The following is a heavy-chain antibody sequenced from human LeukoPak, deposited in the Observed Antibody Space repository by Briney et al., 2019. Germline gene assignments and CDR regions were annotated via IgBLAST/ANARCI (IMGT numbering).Heavy chain of an antibody. CDR3: ARLPRPGVSYYYYMDV. CDR1: GYTFTSYG. D-gene: IGHD3-10*01. CDR2: ISSYNGNT. Sequence: ASVKVSCKASGYTFTSYGISWVRQAPGQGREGMGWISSYNGNTNYAQKLQGRVTMTTDTSTSTAYMELRSLRADETAVYYCARLPRPGVSYYYYMDVWGKGTTVTISS. V-gene: IGHV1-18*01. J-gene: IGHJ6*03.